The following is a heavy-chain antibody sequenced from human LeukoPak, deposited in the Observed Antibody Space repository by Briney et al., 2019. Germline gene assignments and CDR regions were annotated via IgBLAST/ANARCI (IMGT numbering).Heavy chain of an antibody. CDR1: GGSFSGYH. CDR3: ARGVGATNFDY. J-gene: IGHJ4*02. Sequence: SDTLSLPCAVYGGSFSGYHWSWIRQPPGKGLEWIGEINHSGSTNYNPSLKSRVTISVDTSKNQFSLKLSSVTAADTAVYYCARGVGATNFDYWGQGTLVTVSS. CDR2: INHSGST. V-gene: IGHV4-34*01. D-gene: IGHD1-26*01.